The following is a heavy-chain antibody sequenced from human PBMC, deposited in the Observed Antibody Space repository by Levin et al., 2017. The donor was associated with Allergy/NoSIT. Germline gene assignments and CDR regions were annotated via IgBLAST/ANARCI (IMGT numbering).Heavy chain of an antibody. J-gene: IGHJ4*02. CDR1: GFSFSSYQ. D-gene: IGHD4-17*01. V-gene: IGHV3-48*03. CDR2: ISRSSSDI. Sequence: GESLKISCAASGFSFSSYQMNWVRQAPGKGLECVADISRSSSDIYYGDSVRGRFTISRDNAKNSLYLQMNSLRAEDTAIYYCTRVHGDYASYFAYWGQGLLVTVSS. CDR3: TRVHGDYASYFAY.